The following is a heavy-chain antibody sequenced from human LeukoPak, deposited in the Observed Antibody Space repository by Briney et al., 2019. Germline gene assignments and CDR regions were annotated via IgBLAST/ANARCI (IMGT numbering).Heavy chain of an antibody. Sequence: SETLSLTCTDSGGSISSSSYYWGWIRQPPGKGLEWIGSIYYSGSTYYNPSLKSRVTISVDTSKNQFSLKLSSVTAADTAVYYCARPGYSSGWFSWFDYWGQGTLVTVSS. J-gene: IGHJ4*02. D-gene: IGHD6-19*01. CDR2: IYYSGST. CDR3: ARPGYSSGWFSWFDY. CDR1: GGSISSSSYY. V-gene: IGHV4-39*01.